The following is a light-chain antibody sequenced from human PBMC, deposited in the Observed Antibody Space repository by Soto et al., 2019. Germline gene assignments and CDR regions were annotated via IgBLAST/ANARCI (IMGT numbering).Light chain of an antibody. CDR2: WAS. V-gene: IGKV4-1*01. J-gene: IGKJ4*01. CDR3: QQYYSTPLT. CDR1: HSFLYSSNNKNH. Sequence: IVMTQSPESLAFSLCERATINYNSIHSFLYSSNNKNHLAWYQQKPGQPPKLLIYWASTRESGVPDRFSGSGSGTDFTLTISSLQAEDVAVYYCQQYYSTPLTFGGGSKVDIK.